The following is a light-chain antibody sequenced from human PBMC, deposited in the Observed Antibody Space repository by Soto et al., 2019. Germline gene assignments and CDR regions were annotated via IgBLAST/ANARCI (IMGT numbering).Light chain of an antibody. CDR1: SSDVGAYDF. J-gene: IGLJ1*01. Sequence: QSVLTQPPSASGSPGQSVTLSCTGTSSDVGAYDFVSWYQQHPGKAPKLVIFEVSKRPSGVPDRFSGSKSGNTASLTVSGLQVEDEADYYCSSYAGSNDFVFGTGTKVTVL. V-gene: IGLV2-8*01. CDR2: EVS. CDR3: SSYAGSNDFV.